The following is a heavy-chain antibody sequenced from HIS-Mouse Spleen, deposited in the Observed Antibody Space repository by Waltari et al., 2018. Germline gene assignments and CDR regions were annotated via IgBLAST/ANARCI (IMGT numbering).Heavy chain of an antibody. Sequence: QVQLVESGGGVVQPGRSLRLSCAASGLTFRSYAFPGFRQAPGKGLEWVAVISYDGRNKYYADSVKGRFTISRDNSKNTLYLQMNSLRAEDTAVYYCARGFRWHDAFDIWGQGTMVTVSS. CDR2: ISYDGRNK. CDR3: ARGFRWHDAFDI. CDR1: GLTFRSYA. D-gene: IGHD2-15*01. J-gene: IGHJ3*02. V-gene: IGHV3-30*04.